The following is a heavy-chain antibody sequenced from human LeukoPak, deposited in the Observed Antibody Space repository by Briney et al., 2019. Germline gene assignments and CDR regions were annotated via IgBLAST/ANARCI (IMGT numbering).Heavy chain of an antibody. CDR1: GFSVSRNY. J-gene: IGHJ4*02. CDR3: ARVVLFEGGDYFDY. D-gene: IGHD2/OR15-2a*01. Sequence: PGGSLRLSCAASGFSVSRNYMSWVRQAPGKGLEWVSVIYSDGSTYYADSVKGRFTISRDNSKSTLYLQMNSLRAEDTAVYYCARVVLFEGGDYFDYWGQGTLVTVSS. CDR2: IYSDGST. V-gene: IGHV3-66*01.